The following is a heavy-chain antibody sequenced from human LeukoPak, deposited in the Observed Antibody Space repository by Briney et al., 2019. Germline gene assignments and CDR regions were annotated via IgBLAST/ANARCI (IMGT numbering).Heavy chain of an antibody. CDR3: ARSVYYGSGSGPWYFDL. D-gene: IGHD3-10*01. Sequence: GGSLRLSCAASGFTFSSYAMSWVRQAPGKGLEWVSGITGSGATTYYADSVKGRFTISRNNSKNTLYLQMNSLRAEDTAVYYCARSVYYGSGSGPWYFDLWGRGTLVTVSS. CDR1: GFTFSSYA. V-gene: IGHV3-23*01. J-gene: IGHJ2*01. CDR2: ITGSGATT.